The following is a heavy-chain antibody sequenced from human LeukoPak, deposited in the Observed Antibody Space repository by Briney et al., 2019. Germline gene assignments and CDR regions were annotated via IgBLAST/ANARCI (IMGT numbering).Heavy chain of an antibody. J-gene: IGHJ4*02. D-gene: IGHD3-22*01. CDR2: FDPEDGET. CDR1: GYTLTELS. CDR3: ATVLRDSSGYYYYFDY. Sequence: RASVTVSCKVSGYTLTELSMHWVRQAPGKGLEWMGGFDPEDGETIYAQKFQGRVTMTEDTSTDTAYMELSSLRSEDTAVYYCATVLRDSSGYYYYFDYWGQGTLVTVSS. V-gene: IGHV1-24*01.